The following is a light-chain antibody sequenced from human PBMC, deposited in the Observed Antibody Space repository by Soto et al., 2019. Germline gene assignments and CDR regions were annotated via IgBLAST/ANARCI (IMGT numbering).Light chain of an antibody. V-gene: IGKV3-20*01. Sequence: EIVLTQSPATLSVSPGDRATLSCRASQSIGSAVAWYHRRSGQAPRLLIYGASNRATGIPDRFSGSGSGTDFTLTISRLEPEDFAVYYCQQYGSSGTFGQGTKVDI. J-gene: IGKJ1*01. CDR3: QQYGSSGT. CDR2: GAS. CDR1: QSIGSA.